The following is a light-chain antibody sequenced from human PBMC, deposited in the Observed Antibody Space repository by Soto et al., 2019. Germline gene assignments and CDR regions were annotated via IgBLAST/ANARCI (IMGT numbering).Light chain of an antibody. CDR1: SSDVGGYNY. V-gene: IGLV2-14*01. CDR2: EVS. CDR3: SSYTSSNTLV. J-gene: IGLJ1*01. Sequence: QSVLTQPASVSASPGQSITISCTGTSSDVGGYNYVSWYQQHPGKAPKLMIYEVSNRPSGVSNRFSGSKSGNTASLTISGLQAEEEADYYCSSYTSSNTLVFGTGTKVTVL.